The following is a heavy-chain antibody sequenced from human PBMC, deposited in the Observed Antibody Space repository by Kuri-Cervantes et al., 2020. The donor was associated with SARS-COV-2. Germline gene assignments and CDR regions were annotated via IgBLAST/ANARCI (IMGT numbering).Heavy chain of an antibody. CDR3: AKRDAYSQGSYFDY. D-gene: IGHD5-24*01. V-gene: IGHV3-23*01. Sequence: GESLKISCAAYRFTFTTCAMTWVRQAPGKGLEWVSTISGSDDVTHLADSVKGRFTVSRDNSRNTLYLEMSSLRVEDTAVYYCAKRDAYSQGSYFDYWGHGTLVTVSS. CDR2: ISGSDDVT. J-gene: IGHJ4*01. CDR1: RFTFTTCA.